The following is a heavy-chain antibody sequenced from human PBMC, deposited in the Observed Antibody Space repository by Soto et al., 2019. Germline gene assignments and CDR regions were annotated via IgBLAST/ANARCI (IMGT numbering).Heavy chain of an antibody. J-gene: IGHJ5*02. Sequence: EVQLVESGGGLVQPGRSLRLSCAASGFTFENYAMHWVRQAPGKGLEWVSGISWESGIIGYADSVKGRFTISRDNAKNTVYLQMNSLRVEDTAVYYCAREGMGFSNWFDPRGQGTLVTVSS. CDR1: GFTFENYA. D-gene: IGHD2-8*01. CDR3: AREGMGFSNWFDP. V-gene: IGHV3-9*01. CDR2: ISWESGII.